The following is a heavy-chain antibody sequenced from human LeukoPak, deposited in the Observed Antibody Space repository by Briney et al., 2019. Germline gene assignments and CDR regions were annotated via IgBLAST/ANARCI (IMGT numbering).Heavy chain of an antibody. J-gene: IGHJ4*02. CDR3: ASQDSGSYYRPHYFDY. CDR2: ISSSSSTI. D-gene: IGHD1-26*01. Sequence: GGSLRLSCAASGFTYSSYSMNWVHQAPGKALEWVSYISSSSSTIYYADSVKGRFTISRDNAKNSLYLQMNSLRAEDTAVYYCASQDSGSYYRPHYFDYWGQGTLVTVSS. V-gene: IGHV3-48*01. CDR1: GFTYSSYS.